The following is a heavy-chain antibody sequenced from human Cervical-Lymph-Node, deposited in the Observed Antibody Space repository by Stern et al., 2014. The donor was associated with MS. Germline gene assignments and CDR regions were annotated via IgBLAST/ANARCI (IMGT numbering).Heavy chain of an antibody. Sequence: QLVQSGAEVKKPGASVKVSCKTSGYIFTGYYIHWVRQAPGQGLEWMAWLNPNTGGTKYAQKFQGRVTMSRDTSISTAYVELSSLTSDDTGVYYCARDQRGITIFGVVTDYYYLGMDVWGQGTTVTVSS. CDR1: GYIFTGYY. CDR3: ARDQRGITIFGVVTDYYYLGMDV. J-gene: IGHJ6*02. V-gene: IGHV1-2*02. CDR2: LNPNTGGT. D-gene: IGHD3-3*01.